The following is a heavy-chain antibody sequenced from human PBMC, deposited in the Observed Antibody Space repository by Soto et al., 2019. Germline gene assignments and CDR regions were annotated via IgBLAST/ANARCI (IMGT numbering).Heavy chain of an antibody. CDR1: GFSVSDNY. CDR3: ARDVYGGNSDY. D-gene: IGHD2-21*01. V-gene: IGHV3-53*01. J-gene: IGHJ4*02. Sequence: EVQLVESGGGLIRPGGSLRLSCAASGFSVSDNYMSWVRQAPGKGLEWVSVICGVDTTSSADSVMGHLPISRDNSKTTLYLQMNTLRADDTAEDDYARDVYGGNSDYWGQGTLVTVSS. CDR2: ICGVDTT.